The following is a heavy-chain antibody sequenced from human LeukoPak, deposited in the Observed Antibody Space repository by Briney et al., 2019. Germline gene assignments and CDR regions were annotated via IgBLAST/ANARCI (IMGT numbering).Heavy chain of an antibody. CDR2: IYPANSDT. CDR1: GYIFTSYW. CDR3: ARPACSSTSCYLYFQY. D-gene: IGHD2-2*01. V-gene: IGHV5-51*01. J-gene: IGHJ1*01. Sequence: KSGESLKISCKASGYIFTSYWIGWVRQMPGKGLEWMAIIYPANSDTRYRPSFQGQVTISADKSISTAYLQWSSLKASDTAMYYCARPACSSTSCYLYFQYWGQGTLVTVSS.